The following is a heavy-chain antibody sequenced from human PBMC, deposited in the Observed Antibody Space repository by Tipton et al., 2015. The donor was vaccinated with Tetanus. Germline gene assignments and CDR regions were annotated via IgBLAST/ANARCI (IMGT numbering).Heavy chain of an antibody. CDR1: EFTSSISS. V-gene: IGHV3-23*01. Sequence: SLRLSCAASEFTSSISSMSWVRQAPGKGLEWLSAITTGGGSTYYADSVKGRFTISSGTSKNTQNLQMTSLRAEDTAIYFCTKDRSGPSPYWGQGTLVTVSS. J-gene: IGHJ4*02. CDR3: TKDRSGPSPY. D-gene: IGHD1-26*01. CDR2: ITTGGGST.